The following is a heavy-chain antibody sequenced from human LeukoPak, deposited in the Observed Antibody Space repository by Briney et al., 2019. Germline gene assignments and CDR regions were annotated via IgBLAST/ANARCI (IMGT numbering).Heavy chain of an antibody. CDR3: ARAVYDYIWGSYRFDY. J-gene: IGHJ4*02. V-gene: IGHV4-34*04. CDR2: TNQSGST. Sequence: QPPAKGLVESVETNQSGSTSTNPSLKSESTFSVDSPKTQFSLRLSSVNAADTAVYYCARAVYDYIWGSYRFDYWGQGTLVTVSS. D-gene: IGHD3-16*02.